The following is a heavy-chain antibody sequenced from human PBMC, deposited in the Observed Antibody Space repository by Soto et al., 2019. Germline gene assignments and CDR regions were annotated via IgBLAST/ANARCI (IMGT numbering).Heavy chain of an antibody. J-gene: IGHJ6*02. CDR3: AREAGIAAAGTLAGNYYYGMDV. Sequence: SETMSLTCTVSGGSISSYYWSWIRQPPGKGLEWIGYIYYSGSTNYNPSLKSRVTISVDTSKNQFSPKLSSVTAADTAVYYCAREAGIAAAGTLAGNYYYGMDVWGQGTTVTVSS. CDR1: GGSISSYY. CDR2: IYYSGST. D-gene: IGHD6-13*01. V-gene: IGHV4-59*01.